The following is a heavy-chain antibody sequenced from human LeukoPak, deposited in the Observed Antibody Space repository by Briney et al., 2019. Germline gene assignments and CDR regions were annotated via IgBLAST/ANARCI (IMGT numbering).Heavy chain of an antibody. CDR2: IKSETDGGTT. Sequence: PEGSLRLSCAASGFTFSNAWMSWVRQAPGKGLEGVGRIKSETDGGTTDYPTSVKGRFTISRDDSKNTLYLQMNSLKTEDTAVYYCTTDEWAWGQGTLVTVSS. V-gene: IGHV3-15*01. D-gene: IGHD1-26*01. J-gene: IGHJ5*02. CDR1: GFTFSNAW. CDR3: TTDEWA.